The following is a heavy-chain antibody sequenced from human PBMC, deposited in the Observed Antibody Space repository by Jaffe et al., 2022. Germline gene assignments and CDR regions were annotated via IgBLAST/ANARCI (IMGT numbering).Heavy chain of an antibody. V-gene: IGHV3-48*03. CDR1: GFTFSSYE. J-gene: IGHJ6*03. D-gene: IGHD6-19*01. Sequence: EVQLVESGGGLVQPGGSLRLSCAASGFTFSSYEMNWVRQAPGKGLEWVSYISSSGSTIYYADSVKGRFTISRDNAKNSLYLQMNSLRAEDTAVYYCARESKAVAGTDYYYYMDVWGKGTTVTVSS. CDR3: ARESKAVAGTDYYYYMDV. CDR2: ISSSGSTI.